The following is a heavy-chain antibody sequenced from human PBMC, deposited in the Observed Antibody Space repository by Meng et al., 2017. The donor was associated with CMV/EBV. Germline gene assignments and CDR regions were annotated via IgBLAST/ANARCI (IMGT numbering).Heavy chain of an antibody. CDR3: TPGGGGVGD. Sequence: SCAATGLTLNDAWMSWVRQAPGKGLEWVGLIKKKSDGETTDYAAPVKGRFTISRDDSKNTLYLQMNSLKIEDTAVYYCTPGGGGVGDWGQGTLVTVSS. CDR1: GLTLNDAW. D-gene: IGHD2-8*02. CDR2: IKKKSDGETT. J-gene: IGHJ4*02. V-gene: IGHV3-15*01.